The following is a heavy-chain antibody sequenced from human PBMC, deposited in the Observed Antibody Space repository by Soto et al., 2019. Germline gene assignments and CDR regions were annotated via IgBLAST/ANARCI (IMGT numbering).Heavy chain of an antibody. V-gene: IGHV3-33*01. D-gene: IGHD2-15*01. CDR3: ARDRDVVVVAATNAFDI. J-gene: IGHJ3*02. CDR1: GFTFSSYG. Sequence: QVQLVESGGGVVQPGRSLRLSCATSGFTFSSYGMHWVRQAPGKGLEWVAVIWYDGSNKYYADSVKGRFTISRDNSKNTLYLQMNGLRAEDTAVYYCARDRDVVVVAATNAFDIWGQGTMVTVSS. CDR2: IWYDGSNK.